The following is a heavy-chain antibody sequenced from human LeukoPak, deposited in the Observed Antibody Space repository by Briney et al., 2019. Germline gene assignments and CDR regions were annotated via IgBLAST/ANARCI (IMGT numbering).Heavy chain of an antibody. CDR3: ASLEGYYGSGSYFRGWFDP. V-gene: IGHV4-59*01. J-gene: IGHJ5*02. D-gene: IGHD3-10*01. Sequence: SETLSLTCTVSGGSISSYYWSWIRQPPGKGLEWIGYIYYSGSTNCNPSLKSRVTISVDTSKNQFSLKLSSVTAADTAVYYCASLEGYYGSGSYFRGWFDPWGQGTLVTVSS. CDR2: IYYSGST. CDR1: GGSISSYY.